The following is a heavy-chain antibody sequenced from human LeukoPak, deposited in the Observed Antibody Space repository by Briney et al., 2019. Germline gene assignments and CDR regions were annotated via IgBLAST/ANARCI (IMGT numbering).Heavy chain of an antibody. D-gene: IGHD5-12*01. CDR1: GFSFSGYG. CDR3: AREYSGIDY. V-gene: IGHV3-30*03. CDR2: ISHDASDE. J-gene: IGHJ4*02. Sequence: GGSLRLSCTASGFSFSGYGMHWVRQAPGKGLEWLAVISHDASDEYYADSVKGRFTISRDNSKNTLYLQMNSLRAEDTAVYYCAREYSGIDYWGQGTLVTVSS.